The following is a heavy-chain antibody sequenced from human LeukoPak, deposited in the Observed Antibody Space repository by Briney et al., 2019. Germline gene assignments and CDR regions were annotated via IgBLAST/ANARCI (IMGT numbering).Heavy chain of an antibody. D-gene: IGHD1-7*01. CDR3: AGWGAGGLGITGTSNAADAFDI. CDR1: GFTFNNYA. Sequence: SGGSLRLSCAASGFTFNNYALSWVRQAPGKGLEWVSTSSGNGGSASYTYYADSVKGRFTISRDGSKNSLYLQMNSLRAEDTAVYYCAGWGAGGLGITGTSNAADAFDIWGQGTMVTVSS. V-gene: IGHV3-23*01. J-gene: IGHJ3*02. CDR2: SSGNGGSASYT.